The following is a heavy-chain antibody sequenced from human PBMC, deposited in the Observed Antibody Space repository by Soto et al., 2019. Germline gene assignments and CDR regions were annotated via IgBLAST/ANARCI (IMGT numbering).Heavy chain of an antibody. CDR3: ARLLVESWYSSSWYKGSDYYYGMDV. D-gene: IGHD6-13*01. V-gene: IGHV5-51*01. Sequence: GESLKISCKGSGYSFTSYWISWVRQMPGKGLEWMGRIDPGDSDTRYSPSFQGQVTISADKSISIAYLQWSSLKASDTAMYYCARLLVESWYSSSWYKGSDYYYGMDVWGQGTTVTVSS. J-gene: IGHJ6*02. CDR2: IDPGDSDT. CDR1: GYSFTSYW.